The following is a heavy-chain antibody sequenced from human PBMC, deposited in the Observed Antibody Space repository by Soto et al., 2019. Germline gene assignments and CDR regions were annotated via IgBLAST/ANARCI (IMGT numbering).Heavy chain of an antibody. Sequence: QVQLVQSGAEMKKPGSSVKVSCKASGGTFSSYTISWVRQAPGQGFEWMGRIIPILGIANYAQKFQGRVTITADKSTSTAYMELSSLRSEDTAVYYCASDLGYSDAFDIWGQGTMVTVSS. CDR3: ASDLGYSDAFDI. D-gene: IGHD3-22*01. CDR1: GGTFSSYT. CDR2: IIPILGIA. J-gene: IGHJ3*02. V-gene: IGHV1-69*02.